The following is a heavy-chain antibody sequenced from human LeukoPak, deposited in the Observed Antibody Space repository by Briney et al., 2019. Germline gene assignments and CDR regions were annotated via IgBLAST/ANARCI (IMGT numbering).Heavy chain of an antibody. CDR1: GFTFSSYE. D-gene: IGHD3-10*01. J-gene: IGHJ4*02. CDR3: ARRSVRGVIRY. CDR2: INHSGST. Sequence: GSLRLSCAASGFTFSSYEMNWVRQPPGKGLEWIGEINHSGSTNYNPSLKSRVTISVDTSKNQFSLKLSSVTAADTAVYYCARRSVRGVIRYWGQGILVTVSS. V-gene: IGHV4-34*01.